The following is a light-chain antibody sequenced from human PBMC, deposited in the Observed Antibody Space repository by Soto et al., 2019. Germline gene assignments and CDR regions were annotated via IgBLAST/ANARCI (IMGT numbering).Light chain of an antibody. CDR3: QQYNSYPWT. CDR1: QSVRSW. V-gene: IGKV1-5*01. CDR2: DVS. J-gene: IGKJ1*01. Sequence: DIQMTQSPSTLSASVGDRVTITCRASQSVRSWLAWYQQKPGKAPKLLIYDVSSLESGVPSRFGGSGSGTEFTLTISSLQPDDFATYYCQQYNSYPWTFGQGTKVDIK.